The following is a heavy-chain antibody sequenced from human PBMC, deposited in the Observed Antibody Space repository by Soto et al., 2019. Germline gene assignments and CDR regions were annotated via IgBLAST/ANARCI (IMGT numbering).Heavy chain of an antibody. J-gene: IGHJ5*02. CDR2: IYYSGST. CDR1: GGSISSYY. Sequence: SETLSLTCTVSGGSISSYYWSWIRQPPGKGLEWIGYIYYSGSTNYNPSLKSRVTISVDTSKNQFSLKLGSVTAADTAVYYCAREVVRYYDSSARRFDPWGQGTQVTVSS. V-gene: IGHV4-59*01. CDR3: AREVVRYYDSSARRFDP. D-gene: IGHD3-22*01.